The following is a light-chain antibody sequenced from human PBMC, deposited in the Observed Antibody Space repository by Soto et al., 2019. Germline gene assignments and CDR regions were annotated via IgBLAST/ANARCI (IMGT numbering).Light chain of an antibody. CDR3: AAWDDSLNAYV. CDR1: SSNIGSNT. CDR2: SNN. Sequence: QSVLTQPPSASGTPGQRVTISCSGSSSNIGSNTVNWYQQLPGTAPKLLIYSNNQRPSGVPDRFSGSKSGTSASLAISGLQSEEEADYYCAAWDDSLNAYVFRTGTKVTVL. V-gene: IGLV1-44*01. J-gene: IGLJ1*01.